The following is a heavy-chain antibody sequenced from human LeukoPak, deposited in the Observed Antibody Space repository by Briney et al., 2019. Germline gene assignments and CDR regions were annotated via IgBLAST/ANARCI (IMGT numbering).Heavy chain of an antibody. CDR3: ARGRDRYPFVY. CDR1: GGSISSYY. D-gene: IGHD2-2*02. V-gene: IGHV4-59*12. J-gene: IGHJ4*02. Sequence: PSETLSLTCTVSGGSISSYYWSWIRQPPGKGLEWIGYIYYSGSTNYNPSLKSRVTISVDTSKNQFSLKLSSVTAADTAVYYCARGRDRYPFVYWGQGTLVTVSS. CDR2: IYYSGST.